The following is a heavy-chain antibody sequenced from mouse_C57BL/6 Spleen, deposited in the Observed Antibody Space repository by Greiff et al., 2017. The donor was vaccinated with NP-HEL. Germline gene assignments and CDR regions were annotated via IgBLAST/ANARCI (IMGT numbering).Heavy chain of an antibody. V-gene: IGHV5-15*04. D-gene: IGHD2-3*01. Sequence: EVKLEESGGGLVQPGGSLKLSCAASGFTFTDYGMAWVRQAPRKGPEWVAFISNLAYSIYYADTVTGRVTFSRENAKNTLYLEMSSLRSEDTAMYYCARQDDGYSVWGTGTTVTVSS. CDR3: ARQDDGYSV. J-gene: IGHJ1*03. CDR1: GFTFTDYG. CDR2: ISNLAYSI.